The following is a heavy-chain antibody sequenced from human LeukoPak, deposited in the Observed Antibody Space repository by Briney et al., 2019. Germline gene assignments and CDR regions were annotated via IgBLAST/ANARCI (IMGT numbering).Heavy chain of an antibody. D-gene: IGHD3-3*01. CDR1: GVSISSFY. J-gene: IGHJ5*02. Sequence: SEILSLTCTVSGVSISSFYWSWIRQPAGKGLEWIGRIHTSGSTNYNPSLKSRVTMSADTSKKQFTLNLRSVTAADTAVYYCAREISTLFGVVTMRFDPWGQGTLVIVSS. CDR2: IHTSGST. CDR3: AREISTLFGVVTMRFDP. V-gene: IGHV4-4*07.